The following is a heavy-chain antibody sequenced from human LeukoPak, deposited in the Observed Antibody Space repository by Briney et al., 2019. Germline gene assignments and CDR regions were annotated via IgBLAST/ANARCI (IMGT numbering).Heavy chain of an antibody. CDR2: ISSSRGST. CDR1: GFTFAGFG. Sequence: PGGSLRLSCAASGFTFAGFGMSWVRLASGKGLEWGSSISSSRGSTYYADSVKGRFTISRDNSKNTLYLQMNSLRVEDTAVYYCAKSPPGGSGSGFDYWGQGTLVTVSS. D-gene: IGHD3-10*01. J-gene: IGHJ4*02. V-gene: IGHV3-23*01. CDR3: AKSPPGGSGSGFDY.